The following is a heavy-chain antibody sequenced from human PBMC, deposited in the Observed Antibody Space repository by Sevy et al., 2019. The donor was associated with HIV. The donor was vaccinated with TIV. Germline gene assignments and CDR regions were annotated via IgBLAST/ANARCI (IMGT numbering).Heavy chain of an antibody. Sequence: ASVNVSCKASGYTFTGYYMHWVRQAPGQGLEWMGWINPNSGGTNYAQKFQDRVTMTRDTSISTAYMELSRLRSDDTAVYYCARGLSSSWINYFDYWGQGTLVTVSS. CDR1: GYTFTGYY. CDR3: ARGLSSSWINYFDY. J-gene: IGHJ4*02. D-gene: IGHD6-13*01. CDR2: INPNSGGT. V-gene: IGHV1-2*02.